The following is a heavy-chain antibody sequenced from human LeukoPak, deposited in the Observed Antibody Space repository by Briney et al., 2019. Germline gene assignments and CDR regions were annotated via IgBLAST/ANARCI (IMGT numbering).Heavy chain of an antibody. J-gene: IGHJ2*01. Sequence: PSETLSLTCTVSGGSISSSSYYWGWIGQPPGKGLEWIGRIYYSGRTYYKPSSGSTYYNPSLKSRVTISLDTSKNQFSLKLRSLTVADTAVYYCAREDYDDSGAWYFDLWGRGTLVTVSS. D-gene: IGHD3-3*01. CDR1: GGSISSSSYY. CDR3: AREDYDDSGAWYFDL. CDR2: IYYSGRTYYKPSSGST. V-gene: IGHV4-39*07.